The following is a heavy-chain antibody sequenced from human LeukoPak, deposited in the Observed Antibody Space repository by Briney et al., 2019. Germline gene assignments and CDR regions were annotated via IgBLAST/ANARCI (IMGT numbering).Heavy chain of an antibody. CDR2: INPNSGGT. D-gene: IGHD3-3*01. V-gene: IGHV1-2*06. J-gene: IGHJ4*02. CDR3: TSTIYLRDFWRFDY. CDR1: GYTFTGYY. Sequence: GASVKVSCEASGYTFTGYYMHWVRQAPGQGLEWMGRINPNSGGTNYAQKFQGRVTMTRDTSISTAYMELSRLRSDDTAVYYCTSTIYLRDFWRFDYWGQGTLVTVSS.